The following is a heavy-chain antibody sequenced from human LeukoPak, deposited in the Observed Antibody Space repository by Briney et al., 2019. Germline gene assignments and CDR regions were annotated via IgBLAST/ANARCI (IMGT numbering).Heavy chain of an antibody. J-gene: IGHJ4*02. CDR3: ARGPGSSSWYLTLEGGYYFDY. Sequence: GGSLRLFRVASKFPFRDYSMSWVRQPPPTGLAWVSSISSIRNYIYYADSVKGRFTVSRDNAKNSLYLQMNSLRAEDTAVYYCARGPGSSSWYLTLEGGYYFDYWGQGTLVTVSS. CDR1: KFPFRDYS. V-gene: IGHV3-21*01. CDR2: ISSIRNYI. D-gene: IGHD6-13*01.